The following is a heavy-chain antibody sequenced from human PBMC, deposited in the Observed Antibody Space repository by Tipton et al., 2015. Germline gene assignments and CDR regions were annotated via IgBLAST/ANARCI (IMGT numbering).Heavy chain of an antibody. CDR3: ATVMGPSYGDYVAY. Sequence: SLRLSCAASGFTFSSYWMSWVRQAPGKGLEWVANIKQDGSEKYYVDSVKGRFSISRDNAKNSLYLQLNSLAAEDTAVYYCATVMGPSYGDYVAYWGQGALVTVSS. D-gene: IGHD4-17*01. CDR1: GFTFSSYW. J-gene: IGHJ4*02. CDR2: IKQDGSEK. V-gene: IGHV3-7*01.